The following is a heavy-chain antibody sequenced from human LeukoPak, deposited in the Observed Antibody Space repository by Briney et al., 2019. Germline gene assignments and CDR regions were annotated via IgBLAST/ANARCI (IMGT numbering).Heavy chain of an antibody. D-gene: IGHD3-3*01. CDR3: AGHYDFWSGPFWFDP. J-gene: IGHJ5*02. CDR1: GYSISSGYY. V-gene: IGHV4-38-2*01. Sequence: SETLSLTCAVSGYSISSGYYWGWIRQPPGKGLEWIGSIYHSGSTYYNPSLKSRVTISVDTSKNQFSLKLSSVTAADTAVYYCAGHYDFWSGPFWFDPWGQGTLVTVSS. CDR2: IYHSGST.